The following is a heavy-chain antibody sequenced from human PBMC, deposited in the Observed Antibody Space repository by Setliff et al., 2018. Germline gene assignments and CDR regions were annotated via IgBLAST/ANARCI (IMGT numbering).Heavy chain of an antibody. CDR3: ARDGVSYGMDV. V-gene: IGHV3-21*01. CDR2: SSSTGRYT. CDR1: GFTFSAYS. J-gene: IGHJ6*02. Sequence: GGSLRLSCAASGFTFSAYSMNWVRQAPGKGLEWVSSSSSTGRYTFYADSVKGRFTVSKDNAKNSLYLEMNSLRAEDTAVYYCARDGVSYGMDVWGQGTTVTSP.